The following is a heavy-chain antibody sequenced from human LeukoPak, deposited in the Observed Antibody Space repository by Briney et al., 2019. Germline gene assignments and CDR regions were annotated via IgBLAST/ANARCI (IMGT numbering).Heavy chain of an antibody. D-gene: IGHD4-17*01. CDR3: AKRPSDYGDYVSYFDY. CDR2: ISDDGRSK. J-gene: IGHJ4*02. V-gene: IGHV3-30*18. CDR1: GFSFISYG. Sequence: GGSLRLSCAASGFSFISYGMHWVRQAPGKGLEWVGVISDDGRSKDYADSAKGRFTISRDNSKDTLYLQMNSLRDKDTAVYYCAKRPSDYGDYVSYFDYWGQGTLVTVSS.